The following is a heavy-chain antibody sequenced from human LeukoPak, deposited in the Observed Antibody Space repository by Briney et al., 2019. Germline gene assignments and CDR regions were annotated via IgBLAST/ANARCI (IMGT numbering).Heavy chain of an antibody. J-gene: IGHJ4*02. Sequence: ASVEVSCKASGYTFTGYYMHWVRQAPGQGLEWMGWINPNSGGTNYAQKFQGRVTMTRDTSISTAYMELSRLRSDDTAVYYCAISISGSYFKLYYFDYWGQGTLVTVSS. D-gene: IGHD1-26*01. CDR1: GYTFTGYY. V-gene: IGHV1-2*02. CDR2: INPNSGGT. CDR3: AISISGSYFKLYYFDY.